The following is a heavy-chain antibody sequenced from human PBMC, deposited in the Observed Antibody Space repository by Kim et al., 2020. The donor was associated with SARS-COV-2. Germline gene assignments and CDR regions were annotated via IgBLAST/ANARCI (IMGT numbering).Heavy chain of an antibody. CDR1: GLTFSDYA. Sequence: GGSLRLSCAASGLTFSDYAMRWVRQAPGKGLEWVSAISGSGVDTRYADSVKGRFTISRDNSKSTVYLQMNSLRAEDTAVYYCARALPVIWFMDVWGQGTT. CDR3: ARALPVIWFMDV. J-gene: IGHJ6*02. V-gene: IGHV3-23*01. CDR2: ISGSGVDT. D-gene: IGHD2-21*01.